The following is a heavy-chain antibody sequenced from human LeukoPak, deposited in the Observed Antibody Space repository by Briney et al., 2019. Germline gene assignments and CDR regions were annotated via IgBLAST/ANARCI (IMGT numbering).Heavy chain of an antibody. CDR3: AKDRSSGPHYYYGMDV. CDR2: ISYLGGDR. Sequence: GRSLRLSCAASGFTFSGYGIHWVRQAPGKGLEWVAVISYLGGDRFYAESVKGRFTISRDNSNKRVFLQMNTLRGEDTAVYYCAKDRSSGPHYYYGMDVWGRGTTVIVSS. D-gene: IGHD6-25*01. V-gene: IGHV3-30*18. CDR1: GFTFSGYG. J-gene: IGHJ6*02.